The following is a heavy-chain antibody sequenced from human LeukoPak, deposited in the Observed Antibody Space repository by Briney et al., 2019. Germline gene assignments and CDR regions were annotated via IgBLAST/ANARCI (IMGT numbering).Heavy chain of an antibody. Sequence: SETLSLTCAVSGGSFSGYYWSWIRQPPGKGLEWIGEINHSGSTNSNPSLKSRVTISVDTSKNQFSLKLSSVTAADTAVYYCARVRTFGGVIVRLGYYYYMDVWGKGTTVTVSS. D-gene: IGHD3-16*02. CDR3: ARVRTFGGVIVRLGYYYYMDV. CDR1: GGSFSGYY. V-gene: IGHV4-34*01. CDR2: INHSGST. J-gene: IGHJ6*03.